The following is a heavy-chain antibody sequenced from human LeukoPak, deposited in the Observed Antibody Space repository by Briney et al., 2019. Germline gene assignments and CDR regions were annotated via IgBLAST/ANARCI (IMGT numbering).Heavy chain of an antibody. Sequence: GGSLRLSCAASGFTVSSNYMSWVRQAPGKGLEWVSVIYSGGNTYYADSVKGRFTISRDNAKNSLYLQMNSLRAEDTAVYYCARSCGWRDYFDYWGQGILVTVSS. CDR1: GFTVSSNY. J-gene: IGHJ4*02. CDR3: ARSCGWRDYFDY. V-gene: IGHV3-53*01. CDR2: IYSGGNT. D-gene: IGHD3-3*01.